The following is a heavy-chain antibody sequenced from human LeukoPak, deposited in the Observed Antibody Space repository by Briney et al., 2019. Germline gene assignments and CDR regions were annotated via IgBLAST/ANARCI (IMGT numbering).Heavy chain of an antibody. V-gene: IGHV3-30*02. J-gene: IGHJ6*03. CDR2: IQYDGSNE. CDR1: GFTFSSYG. Sequence: PGGSLRLSCAASGFTFSSYGMHWVRQAPGKGLEWVAYIQYDGSNEQYADSVKGRFSISRDSSKNIFLQMNSLRAEDTAVYYCAKDRCSNGVGCYYYYMDVWGKGTTVTISS. D-gene: IGHD2-8*01. CDR3: AKDRCSNGVGCYYYYMDV.